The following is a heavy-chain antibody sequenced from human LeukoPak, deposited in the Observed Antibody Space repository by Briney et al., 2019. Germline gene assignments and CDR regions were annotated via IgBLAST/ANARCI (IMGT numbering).Heavy chain of an antibody. V-gene: IGHV3-11*06. CDR2: ISSSSSYI. CDR3: ARESRSGSYPQRPPYYGMDV. Sequence: PGGSLRLSCAASGFTFSDYYMSWIRQAPGKGLEWVSSISSSSSYIYYADSVKGRFTISRDNAKNSLYLQMNSLRAEDTAVYYCARESRSGSYPQRPPYYGMDVWGQGTTVAVSS. J-gene: IGHJ6*02. D-gene: IGHD3-10*01. CDR1: GFTFSDYY.